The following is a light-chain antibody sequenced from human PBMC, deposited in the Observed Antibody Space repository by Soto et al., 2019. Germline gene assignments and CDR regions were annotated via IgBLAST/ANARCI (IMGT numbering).Light chain of an antibody. J-gene: IGKJ1*01. CDR3: LHYGTSSWT. CDR1: QSVSSNY. Sequence: IVLTQSPGTLYWSAGERATLSCRASQSVSSNYLAWYQQKSGQAPRRLIYGVSSRATGIPDRFSGSGSGTDFTLTISRLEPEDFAVFYCLHYGTSSWTFGQGTKVEIK. V-gene: IGKV3-20*01. CDR2: GVS.